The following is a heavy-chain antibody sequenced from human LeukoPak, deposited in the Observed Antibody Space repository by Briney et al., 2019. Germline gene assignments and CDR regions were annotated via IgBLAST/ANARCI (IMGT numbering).Heavy chain of an antibody. V-gene: IGHV4-39*01. Sequence: SETLSLTCPVSGGSISSSSYYWRWIRQPPGKGLEWIGSIYYSGSTYYNPSLKSRVAISVDTSKNQFSLKLSSVTAADTAVYYCARHEIVVVPAAILCGWFDPWGQGTLVTVSS. J-gene: IGHJ5*02. CDR3: ARHEIVVVPAAILCGWFDP. D-gene: IGHD2-2*02. CDR1: GGSISSSSYY. CDR2: IYYSGST.